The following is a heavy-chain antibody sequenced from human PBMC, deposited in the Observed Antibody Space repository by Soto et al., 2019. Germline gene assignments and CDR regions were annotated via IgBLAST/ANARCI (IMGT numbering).Heavy chain of an antibody. Sequence: QVQLQESGPGLVKPSQTLSLTCTVSGGSISSGGYYWSWLRQHPGKGLEWIGYIYYSGSTYYNPSRKSRVTRAVDTSKNQCSLKRSSVTAADTAVYYCASGSSIAARPFDYWGQGTLVTVSS. D-gene: IGHD6-6*01. V-gene: IGHV4-31*03. CDR3: ASGSSIAARPFDY. J-gene: IGHJ4*02. CDR1: GGSISSGGYY. CDR2: IYYSGST.